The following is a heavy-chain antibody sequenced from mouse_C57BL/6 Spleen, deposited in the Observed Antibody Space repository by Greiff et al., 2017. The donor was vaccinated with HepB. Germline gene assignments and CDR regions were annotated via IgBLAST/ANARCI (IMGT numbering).Heavy chain of an antibody. J-gene: IGHJ4*01. CDR3: ARRDDYDVYAMDY. D-gene: IGHD2-4*01. Sequence: VQLQQSGPELVKPGASVKISCKASGYSFTGYYMNWVKQSPEKSLEWIGEINPSTGGTTYNQKFKAKATLTVDKSSSTAYMQLKSLTSEDSAVYYCARRDDYDVYAMDYWGQGTSVTVSS. V-gene: IGHV1-42*01. CDR1: GYSFTGYY. CDR2: INPSTGGT.